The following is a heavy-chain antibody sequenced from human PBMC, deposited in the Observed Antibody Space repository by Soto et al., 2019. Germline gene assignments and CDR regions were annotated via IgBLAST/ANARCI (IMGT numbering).Heavy chain of an antibody. J-gene: IGHJ4*02. D-gene: IGHD1-20*01. CDR2: ISANDVGT. Sequence: EVQLLESGGGVVQPGGSLRLSCEASGFTLRNYAMTWIRQAPGKGLEWVSLISANDVGTYYAESVKTRFTISTDQSRNTVYLPMDSLRADDTAIYYCAKAKNDYNWDNRPPFDYWGQGTLVTVSS. CDR3: AKAKNDYNWDNRPPFDY. CDR1: GFTLRNYA. V-gene: IGHV3-23*01.